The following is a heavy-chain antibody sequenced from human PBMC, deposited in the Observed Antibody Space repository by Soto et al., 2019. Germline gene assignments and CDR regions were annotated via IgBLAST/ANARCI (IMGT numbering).Heavy chain of an antibody. CDR3: ARHLLPVNYFHTDPVQDY. V-gene: IGHV5-51*01. CDR1: GYEFGSYW. D-gene: IGHD3-10*01. J-gene: IGHJ4*02. Sequence: LGEDVKISYQSCGYEFGSYWIVWVRQLPGQGLEWMGFIYPSDSDVRYSPSFEGQVTISADKSTRTVHLQWTSLKASDSSIYYCARHLLPVNYFHTDPVQDYWGQGPAVTVSS. CDR2: IYPSDSDV.